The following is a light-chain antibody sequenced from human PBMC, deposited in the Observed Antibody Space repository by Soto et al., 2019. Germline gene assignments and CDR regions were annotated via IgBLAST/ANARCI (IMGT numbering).Light chain of an antibody. J-gene: IGLJ1*01. CDR3: SSYAGSNNFV. Sequence: QSALTQPRSLSGSPGQSVTISCTGTSSDVGGYNYVSWYQQHPGKAPKLMIYEVSKRPSGVPDRFSGSKSGNTASLTVSGLQAEDEADYYCSSYAGSNNFVFGTGTKVTVL. CDR1: SSDVGGYNY. CDR2: EVS. V-gene: IGLV2-8*01.